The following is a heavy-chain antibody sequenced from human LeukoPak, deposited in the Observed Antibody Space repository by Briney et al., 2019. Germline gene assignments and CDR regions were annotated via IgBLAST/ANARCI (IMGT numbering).Heavy chain of an antibody. CDR1: GFTFSDHY. J-gene: IGHJ2*01. CDR3: ARVCSGTPSYWYFDL. V-gene: IGHV3-11*01. CDR2: ISSSGSTI. Sequence: GGSLRLSCAASGFTFSDHYMSWIRQAPGKGLEWVSYISSSGSTIYYADSVKGRFTISGDNAKNSLYLQMNSLRAEDTAVYYCARVCSGTPSYWYFDLWGRGTLVTVSS. D-gene: IGHD1-14*01.